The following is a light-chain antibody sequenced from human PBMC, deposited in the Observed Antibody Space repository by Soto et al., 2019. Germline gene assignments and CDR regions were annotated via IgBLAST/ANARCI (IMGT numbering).Light chain of an antibody. CDR2: DAS. CDR1: QSVSSY. V-gene: IGKV3-11*01. J-gene: IGKJ1*01. Sequence: EIVLTQSPATLSLSPGEGATLSCRASQSVSSYLAWYQQKPGQAPRLLIYDASNRATGIPARFSGSGSGTDFTLLISSLEPEDFAVYYCQQRSNCPVTFGLGTKVEV. CDR3: QQRSNCPVT.